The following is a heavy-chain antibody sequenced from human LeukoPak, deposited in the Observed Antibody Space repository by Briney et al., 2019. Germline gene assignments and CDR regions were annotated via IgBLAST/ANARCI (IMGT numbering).Heavy chain of an antibody. CDR3: GVTVRRNPFDY. Sequence: GGSLRLSCAASGFSSRTYWMSWVRQAPGKGLEWVANIKDDGGEKYYVDSVKGRFTISRDNTNNSLYLQLNSLTADGTAVYYCGVTVRRNPFDYWGQGTRVTVSS. CDR2: IKDDGGEK. D-gene: IGHD4-23*01. J-gene: IGHJ4*02. V-gene: IGHV3-7*01. CDR1: GFSSRTYW.